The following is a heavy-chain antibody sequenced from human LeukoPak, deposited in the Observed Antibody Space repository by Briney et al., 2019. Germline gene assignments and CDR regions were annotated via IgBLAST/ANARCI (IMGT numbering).Heavy chain of an antibody. Sequence: SETLSLTCAVYGGSFSGYYWSWIRQPPGKGLEWIGEINHSGSTNYNPSLKSRVTISVDTSKNQFSLKLSPVTAADTAVYYCANLVELELTKWGQGTLVTVSS. CDR3: ANLVELELTK. J-gene: IGHJ4*02. CDR2: INHSGST. CDR1: GGSFSGYY. D-gene: IGHD1-7*01. V-gene: IGHV4-34*01.